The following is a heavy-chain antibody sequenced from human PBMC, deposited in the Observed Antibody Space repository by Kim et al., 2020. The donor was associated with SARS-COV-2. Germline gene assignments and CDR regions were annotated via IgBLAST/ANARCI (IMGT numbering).Heavy chain of an antibody. CDR1: GGTFSSYA. J-gene: IGHJ6*02. Sequence: SVKVSCKASGGTFSSYAISWVRQAPGQGLEWMGGIIPIFGTANYAQKFQGRVTITADESTSTAYMELSSLRSEDTAVYYCAGGYYDSSGYYTPAHYYYYYGMDVWGQGTTVTVSS. CDR2: IIPIFGTA. D-gene: IGHD3-22*01. V-gene: IGHV1-69*13. CDR3: AGGYYDSSGYYTPAHYYYYYGMDV.